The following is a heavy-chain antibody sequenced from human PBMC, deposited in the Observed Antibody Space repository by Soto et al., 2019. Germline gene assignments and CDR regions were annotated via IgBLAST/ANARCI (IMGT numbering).Heavy chain of an antibody. V-gene: IGHV1-69*02. CDR3: ARSGSYCSSTSCANDAFDI. CDR2: IIPILGIA. D-gene: IGHD2-2*01. Sequence: QVQLVQSGAEVKKPGSSVKVSCKASGGTFSSYTISWVRQAPGQGLEWMGRIIPILGIANYAQKVQGRVTITADKSTSTAYMELSSLRSEDTAVYYCARSGSYCSSTSCANDAFDIWGQGTMVTVSS. CDR1: GGTFSSYT. J-gene: IGHJ3*02.